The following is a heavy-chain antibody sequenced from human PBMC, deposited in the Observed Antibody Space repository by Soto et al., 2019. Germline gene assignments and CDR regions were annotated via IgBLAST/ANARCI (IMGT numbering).Heavy chain of an antibody. Sequence: PSETLSLTCVVSGGSFSGYFWTWIRQSPGRGLEWFGEISHSGSRNYNPAFQSRVIISVDSSKNHVSLKLSSVTAAASATYFCARGLAYDRPITVAEPFDSWGQGTLVTVSS. V-gene: IGHV4-34*01. J-gene: IGHJ4*02. CDR3: ARGLAYDRPITVAEPFDS. D-gene: IGHD6-19*01. CDR1: GGSFSGYF. CDR2: ISHSGSR.